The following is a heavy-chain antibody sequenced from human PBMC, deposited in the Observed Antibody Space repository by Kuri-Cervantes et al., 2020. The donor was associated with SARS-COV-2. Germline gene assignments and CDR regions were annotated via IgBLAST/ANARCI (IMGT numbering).Heavy chain of an antibody. J-gene: IGHJ2*01. CDR2: IATSGDT. D-gene: IGHD3-10*01. V-gene: IGHV3-13*01. CDR3: VREAPGSASGITSFDL. Sequence: LSLTCAASGFALSACDMHWVRQVTGKGLEWVSTIATSGDTYYLNSVKGRFTISRGSARNSLYLQMNSLRVEDTAVYYCVREAPGSASGITSFDLWGRGTPVTVSS. CDR1: GFALSACD.